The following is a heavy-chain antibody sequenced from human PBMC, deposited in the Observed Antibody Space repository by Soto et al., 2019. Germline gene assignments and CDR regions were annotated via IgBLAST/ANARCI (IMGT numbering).Heavy chain of an antibody. CDR2: INHSGST. V-gene: IGHV4-34*01. J-gene: IGHJ5*02. D-gene: IGHD1-7*01. Sequence: SEALSVRCGGYGGSFSGYCWSGIRQPPGKGLEWIGEINHSGSTNYNPSLKSRVTISVDTSKNQLSLKLSSVTAADTAVYYCARGAQLELRRTNRFAPWGQGTLVTVSS. CDR3: ARGAQLELRRTNRFAP. CDR1: GGSFSGYC.